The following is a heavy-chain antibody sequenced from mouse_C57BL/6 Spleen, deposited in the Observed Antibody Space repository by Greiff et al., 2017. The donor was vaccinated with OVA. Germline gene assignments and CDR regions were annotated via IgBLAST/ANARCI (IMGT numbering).Heavy chain of an antibody. V-gene: IGHV5-17*01. CDR1: GFTFSDYG. CDR2: ISSGSSTI. D-gene: IGHD1-1*01. CDR3: ARGDYYGSSYVLYYFDY. Sequence: EVQRVESGGGLVKPGGSLKLSCAASGFTFSDYGMHWVRQAPEKGLEWVAYISSGSSTIYYADTVKGRFTIPRDNAKNTLFLQMTSLRSEDTAMYYCARGDYYGSSYVLYYFDYWGQGTTLTVSS. J-gene: IGHJ2*01.